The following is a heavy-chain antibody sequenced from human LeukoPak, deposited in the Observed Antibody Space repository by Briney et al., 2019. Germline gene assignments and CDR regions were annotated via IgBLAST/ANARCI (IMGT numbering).Heavy chain of an antibody. J-gene: IGHJ6*02. CDR1: GFTFSSYG. Sequence: GGSLRLSCAASGFTFSSYGTHGVRHAPGKGLEWVAVIWYEGSNKYYADSVKGRFTICRDNSKNTLYMQMNSLRAEDTAVYYCAREGGATVTTPYYFYGMDVWGQGTTVTVSS. CDR2: IWYEGSNK. V-gene: IGHV3-33*01. D-gene: IGHD4-11*01. CDR3: AREGGATVTTPYYFYGMDV.